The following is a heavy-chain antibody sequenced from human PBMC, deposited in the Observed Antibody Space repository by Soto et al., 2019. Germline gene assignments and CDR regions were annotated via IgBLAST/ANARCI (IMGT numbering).Heavy chain of an antibody. CDR1: GFTFDDYA. D-gene: IGHD3-10*01. V-gene: IGHV3-9*01. Sequence: GGSLRLSCAASGFTFDDYAMHWVRQAPGKGLEWVSGISWNSGSIGYADSVKGRFTISRDNAKNSLYLQMNSLRAEDTALYYCAKDREYYYGSGTTFDYWGQGTLVTVSS. J-gene: IGHJ4*02. CDR2: ISWNSGSI. CDR3: AKDREYYYGSGTTFDY.